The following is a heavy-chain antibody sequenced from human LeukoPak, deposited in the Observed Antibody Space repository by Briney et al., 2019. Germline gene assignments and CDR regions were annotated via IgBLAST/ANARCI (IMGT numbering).Heavy chain of an antibody. V-gene: IGHV3-21*01. CDR3: ARPTTVTTISADAFDI. CDR2: ISSGGTYK. D-gene: IGHD4-17*01. J-gene: IGHJ3*02. CDR1: GFTFSDYT. Sequence: GGSLRLSCAASGFTFSDYTMNGVRQPPGKGWEWVSPISSGGTYKYYADSVKGRFTISRDNAQNSLYLQMNSLRAEDSSVYYCARPTTVTTISADAFDIWGQGTMVTVSS.